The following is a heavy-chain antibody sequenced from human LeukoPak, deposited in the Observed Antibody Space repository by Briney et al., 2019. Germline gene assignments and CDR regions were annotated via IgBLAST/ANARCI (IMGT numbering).Heavy chain of an antibody. J-gene: IGHJ6*02. CDR3: ARRELTYYYYGMDV. Sequence: PSQTLSLTCTVSGGTISSGDYYWSWIPQPPGKGLEWIGYIYYSGSTYYNPSLKSRVTISVDTSKNQFSLKLSSVTAADTAVYYCARRELTYYYYGMDVWGQGTTVTVSS. CDR2: IYYSGST. CDR1: GGTISSGDYY. D-gene: IGHD1-26*01. V-gene: IGHV4-30-4*01.